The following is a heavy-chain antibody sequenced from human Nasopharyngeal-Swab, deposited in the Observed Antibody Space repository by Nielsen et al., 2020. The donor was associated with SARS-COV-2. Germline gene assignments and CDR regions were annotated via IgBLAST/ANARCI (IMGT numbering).Heavy chain of an antibody. D-gene: IGHD2-15*01. CDR3: ASGPQYCSGGSCYSYYGMDV. V-gene: IGHV1-3*01. J-gene: IGHJ6*02. CDR2: INAGNGNT. Sequence: ASVKVSCKASGYTFTRYAMHWVRQAPGQRLEWMGWINAGNGNTKYSQKFQGRVTITRDTSASTAYMELSSLRSEDTAVYYCASGPQYCSGGSCYSYYGMDVWGQGTTVTVSS. CDR1: GYTFTRYA.